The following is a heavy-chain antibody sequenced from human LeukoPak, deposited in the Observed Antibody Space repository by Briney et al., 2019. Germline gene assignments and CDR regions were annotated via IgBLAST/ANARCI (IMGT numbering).Heavy chain of an antibody. Sequence: PGGSLRLSCAASGFTFSSYAMHWVRQAPGEELEWVAVISYDGSNKYYADSVKGRFTISRDNSKNTLYLQMNSLRPEDTAVYYCARDGLLGATNPFDYWGQGTLVTVSS. D-gene: IGHD1-26*01. CDR2: ISYDGSNK. CDR3: ARDGLLGATNPFDY. V-gene: IGHV3-30*14. CDR1: GFTFSSYA. J-gene: IGHJ4*02.